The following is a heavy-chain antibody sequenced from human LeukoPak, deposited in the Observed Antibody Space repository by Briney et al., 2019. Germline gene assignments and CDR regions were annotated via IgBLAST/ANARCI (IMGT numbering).Heavy chain of an antibody. D-gene: IGHD6-13*01. CDR2: IHDSGST. V-gene: IGHV4-59*01. CDR3: ARWETAAGIFDY. Sequence: SETLSLTCTVSGGFLSSYYWSWIRQPPGKGLEWIGYIHDSGSTNYNPSLKGRVTISVDTSKNQFSLRLSSVTAADTAVFYCARWETAAGIFDYWGQGTLVTVSS. CDR1: GGFLSSYY. J-gene: IGHJ4*02.